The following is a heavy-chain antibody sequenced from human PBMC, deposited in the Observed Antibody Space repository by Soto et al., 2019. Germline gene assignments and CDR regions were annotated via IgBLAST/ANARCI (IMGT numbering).Heavy chain of an antibody. V-gene: IGHV3-9*01. D-gene: IGHD3-10*01. Sequence: EVQLVESGGGLVQPGRSLRLSCAASGFTFDDYAMHWVRQAPGKGLEWVSGISWNSASIGYGDSVKGRFTISRDNAKNSLYLQMNSLRAEDTALYYCAKDAVSYNGEWDWFDTWGQGTLVTVSS. CDR3: AKDAVSYNGEWDWFDT. J-gene: IGHJ5*02. CDR2: ISWNSASI. CDR1: GFTFDDYA.